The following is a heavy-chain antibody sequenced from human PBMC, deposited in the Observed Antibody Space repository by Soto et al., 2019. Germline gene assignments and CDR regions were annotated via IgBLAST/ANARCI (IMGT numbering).Heavy chain of an antibody. Sequence: EVQLLESGGGLVQPGGSLRLSCAASRFTFNNYAMSWVRQAPGKGLEWVSGISSTGDRTNYADSVKGRFTISRDNSKNTLYRQMNSLRDEDTAVYYCAKDYTCGGGSCYLFDYWGKGTLVTVSS. CDR2: ISSTGDRT. CDR3: AKDYTCGGGSCYLFDY. D-gene: IGHD2-15*01. J-gene: IGHJ4*02. CDR1: RFTFNNYA. V-gene: IGHV3-23*01.